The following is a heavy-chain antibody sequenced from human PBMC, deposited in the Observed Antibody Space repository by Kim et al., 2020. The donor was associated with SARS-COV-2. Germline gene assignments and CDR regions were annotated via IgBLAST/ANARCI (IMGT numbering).Heavy chain of an antibody. CDR2: INPSGGST. J-gene: IGHJ3*02. CDR3: ARESGGFYYDTNNHDAFDI. V-gene: IGHV1-46*01. D-gene: IGHD3-3*01. CDR1: GYTFTSYY. Sequence: ASVKVSCKASGYTFTSYYMHWVRQAPGQGLEWMGIINPSGGSTSYAQKFQGRVTMTRDTSTSTVYMELSSLRSEDTAVYYCARESGGFYYDTNNHDAFDIWVQGTMVTVSS.